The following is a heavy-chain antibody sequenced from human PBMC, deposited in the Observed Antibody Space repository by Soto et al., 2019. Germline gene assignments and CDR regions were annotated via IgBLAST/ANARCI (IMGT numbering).Heavy chain of an antibody. CDR3: ARASIAAAGYYFDY. Sequence: LRLSCAASGFTVSTNYMSWVRQAPGKGLEWVSVIYSGGSTYYADSVKGRFTISRDNTKNTLYLQMNSLRAEDTAVYYCARASIAAAGYYFDYWGQGTLVTVSS. CDR1: GFTVSTNY. D-gene: IGHD6-13*01. J-gene: IGHJ4*02. CDR2: IYSGGST. V-gene: IGHV3-53*01.